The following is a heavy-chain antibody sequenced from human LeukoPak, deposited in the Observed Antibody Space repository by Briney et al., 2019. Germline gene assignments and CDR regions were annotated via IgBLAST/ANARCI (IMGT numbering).Heavy chain of an antibody. D-gene: IGHD6-19*01. CDR3: ASRVAGTRSPLDV. CDR2: INHSAST. Sequence: SETLSLTCAVYGGSFSGYYWSWIRQPPGKGLEWIGEINHSASTNYNPSLKSRVTISVDASKNQFSLELSSVTAADTAVYYCASRVAGTRSPLDVWGKGTTVTISS. J-gene: IGHJ6*04. V-gene: IGHV4-34*01. CDR1: GGSFSGYY.